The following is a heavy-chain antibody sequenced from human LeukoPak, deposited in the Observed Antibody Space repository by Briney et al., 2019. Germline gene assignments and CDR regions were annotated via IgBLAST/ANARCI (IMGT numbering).Heavy chain of an antibody. CDR3: ARDLGQYYDTSDNWFAP. J-gene: IGHJ5*02. CDR2: INSGGRST. Sequence: GGSLRLSCVASGFTFSRYWMHWVRQAPGKGLVWVSRINSGGRSTNYADSVKGRFTISRDNAKNTLNLQMNSLRAEDTAVYYCARDLGQYYDTSDNWFAPGGQEPRVTVSS. CDR1: GFTFSRYW. D-gene: IGHD3-22*01. V-gene: IGHV3-74*01.